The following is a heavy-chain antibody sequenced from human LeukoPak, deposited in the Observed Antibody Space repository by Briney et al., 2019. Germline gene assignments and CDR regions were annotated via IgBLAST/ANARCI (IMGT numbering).Heavy chain of an antibody. J-gene: IGHJ4*02. CDR3: AKENGGYYDILTGYYKWGYFDY. D-gene: IGHD3-9*01. Sequence: PGGSLRLSCAASGFTFSDYYMSWVRQAPGKGLEWVSAISGSGGSTYYADSVKGRFTISRVNSKNTLYLQMNSLRAEDTAVYYCAKENGGYYDILTGYYKWGYFDYWGQGTLVTVSS. V-gene: IGHV3-23*01. CDR2: ISGSGGST. CDR1: GFTFSDYY.